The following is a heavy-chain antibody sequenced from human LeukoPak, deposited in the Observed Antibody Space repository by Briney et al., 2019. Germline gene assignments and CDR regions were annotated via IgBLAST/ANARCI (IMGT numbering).Heavy chain of an antibody. J-gene: IGHJ4*01. V-gene: IGHV4-38-2*02. D-gene: IGHD6-13*01. CDR3: SRGQSISAVAG. CDR2: TSHSGTT. Sequence: PSETLSLTCTVSGFSISSGHYWGGTRQHPGKGLEGIARTSHSGTTFYNPSLKSRVPISVDSSKNQCSRTVTSVTAADTAVYYCSRGQSISAVAGWGQGTLVTVAS. CDR1: GFSISSGHY.